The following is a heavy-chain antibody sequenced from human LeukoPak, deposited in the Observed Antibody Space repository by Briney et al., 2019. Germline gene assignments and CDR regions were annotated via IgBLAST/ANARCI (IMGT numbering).Heavy chain of an antibody. CDR1: GGSISSYY. CDR2: IYYSGST. V-gene: IGHV4-59*08. J-gene: IGHJ4*02. CDR3: ASRYYDFWSGYYGY. Sequence: PSETLSLTCTVSGGSISSYYWSWIRQPPGKGLEWIGYIYYSGSTNYNPSLKSRVTISVDTSKNQFSLKLSSVTAADTAVYYCASRYYDFWSGYYGYWGQGTLVTVSS. D-gene: IGHD3-3*01.